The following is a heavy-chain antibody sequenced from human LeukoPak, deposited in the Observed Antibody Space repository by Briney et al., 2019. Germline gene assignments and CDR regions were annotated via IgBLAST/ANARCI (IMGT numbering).Heavy chain of an antibody. V-gene: IGHV1-2*02. CDR1: GYTFTGYY. D-gene: IGHD1-26*01. J-gene: IGHJ4*02. CDR3: AREKYSGGYLLDY. Sequence: ASVKVSCKASGYTFTGYYMHWVRQAPGQGLEWMGWINPNSGGTSYAQKFQGRVTMTRDTSISTAYMELSSLRSDDTAVYYCAREKYSGGYLLDYWGQGTLVTVSS. CDR2: INPNSGGT.